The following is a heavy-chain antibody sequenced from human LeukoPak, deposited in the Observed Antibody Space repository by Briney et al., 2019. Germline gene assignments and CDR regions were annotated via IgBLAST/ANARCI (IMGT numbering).Heavy chain of an antibody. CDR2: INPNSGDT. V-gene: IGHV1-2*02. Sequence: ASVKVSCKASGYIFTGYYMHWVRQAPGQGLEWMGWINPNSGDTNYAQKFQGRVTMTRDTSISTAYMELSRLRSDDTAVYYCARGRVADGKNYWGQGTLVTVSS. CDR1: GYIFTGYY. J-gene: IGHJ4*02. D-gene: IGHD2-15*01. CDR3: ARGRVADGKNY.